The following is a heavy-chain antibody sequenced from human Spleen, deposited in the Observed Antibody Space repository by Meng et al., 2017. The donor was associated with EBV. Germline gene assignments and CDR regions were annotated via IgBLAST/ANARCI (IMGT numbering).Heavy chain of an antibody. CDR1: GGSISSSKW. V-gene: IGHV4-4*03. CDR2: IHHSGST. Sequence: QVQLQESGPGLAKPPGPLSLPCGVSGGSISSSKWWSWVRQPPGKGLEWIGEIHHSGSTNFNPSLKSRVTISVDKSKNQFSLRLSSVTAADTAVYYCARNTQYGSLYYFDYWGQGTLVTVSS. CDR3: ARNTQYGSLYYFDY. D-gene: IGHD2-8*01. J-gene: IGHJ4*02.